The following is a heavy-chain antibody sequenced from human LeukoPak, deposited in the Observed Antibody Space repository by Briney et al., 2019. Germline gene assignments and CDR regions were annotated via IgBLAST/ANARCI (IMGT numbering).Heavy chain of an antibody. D-gene: IGHD6-6*01. CDR3: ARGASSSSLAFDI. V-gene: IGHV4-34*01. CDR1: GGSISSYY. Sequence: SETLSLTCTVSGGSISSYYWSWIRQPPGKGLEWIGEIYHSGGTNYNPSLKSRVTISVDTSKNQFSLKLSSVTAADTAVYYCARGASSSSLAFDIWGQGTMVTVSS. CDR2: IYHSGGT. J-gene: IGHJ3*02.